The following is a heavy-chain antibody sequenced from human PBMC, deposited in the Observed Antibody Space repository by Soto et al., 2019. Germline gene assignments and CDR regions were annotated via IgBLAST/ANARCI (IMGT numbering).Heavy chain of an antibody. Sequence: EVQLLESGGGLVQPGGSLRLSCAASGFTFSDYAMSWVRQAPGKGLEWVSSIYSRGDTSYSADSVKGRFTISRDNSKNTLLLQMNNLRAEDTAIYYCAKDGSSGWPYFDDMDVWGQGTTVTVSS. J-gene: IGHJ6*02. CDR2: IYSRGDTS. D-gene: IGHD6-19*01. CDR1: GFTFSDYA. V-gene: IGHV3-23*01. CDR3: AKDGSSGWPYFDDMDV.